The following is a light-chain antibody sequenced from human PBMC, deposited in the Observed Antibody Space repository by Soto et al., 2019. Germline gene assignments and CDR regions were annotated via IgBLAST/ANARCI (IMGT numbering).Light chain of an antibody. J-gene: IGLJ2*01. CDR2: DNN. CDR1: SSNIGNNNY. Sequence: QSVLTQPPSVSAAPGQKVTISCSGSSSNIGNNNYVSWYQQLPGIAPKLLIYDNNKRPSGIPDRFSGSKSGTSATLGITGLQTGDEADYYCGTWDSSLSAVIFGGGTQLTVL. CDR3: GTWDSSLSAVI. V-gene: IGLV1-51*01.